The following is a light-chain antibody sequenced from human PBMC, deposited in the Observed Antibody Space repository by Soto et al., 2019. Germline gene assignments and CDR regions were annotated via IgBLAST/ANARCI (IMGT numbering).Light chain of an antibody. CDR2: DAS. J-gene: IGKJ5*01. CDR1: QNVTSY. V-gene: IGKV3-11*01. CDR3: QQRSIWPPIT. Sequence: TQYTATLSLSPGERATLSCRASQNVTSYLAWYQQKPGQAPRLLIYDASNRATGIPARFSGSGSGTDFTLTISSLEPEDFAVYYCQQRSIWPPITFGQGTRLEIK.